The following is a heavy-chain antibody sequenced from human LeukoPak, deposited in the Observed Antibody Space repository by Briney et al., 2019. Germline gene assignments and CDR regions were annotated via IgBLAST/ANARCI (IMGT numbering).Heavy chain of an antibody. CDR1: GGSVSNSNYC. V-gene: IGHV4-39*01. CDR2: IDYSGSP. CDR3: ARPLDCNYGGTAFDI. D-gene: IGHD4-23*01. Sequence: ASETLSLTCTVSGGSVSNSNYCWGWIRQPPGKQLEWIGSIDYSGSPLYNPSLKSRVTISVDTSKNQFSLKLSSVTAADTAVYYCARPLDCNYGGTAFDIWDQGTMVTVSS. J-gene: IGHJ3*02.